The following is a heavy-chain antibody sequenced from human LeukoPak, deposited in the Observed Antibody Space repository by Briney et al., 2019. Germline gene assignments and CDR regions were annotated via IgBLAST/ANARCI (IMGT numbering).Heavy chain of an antibody. Sequence: ASVKVSCKASGYTFTSYDISWVRQATGQGLEWMGWINPNSGGTNYAQKFQGRVTMTRDTSISTAYMELSRLRSDDTAVYYCARTIYSSSWYVDWGQGTLVTVSS. D-gene: IGHD6-13*01. CDR2: INPNSGGT. J-gene: IGHJ4*02. V-gene: IGHV1-2*02. CDR1: GYTFTSYD. CDR3: ARTIYSSSWYVD.